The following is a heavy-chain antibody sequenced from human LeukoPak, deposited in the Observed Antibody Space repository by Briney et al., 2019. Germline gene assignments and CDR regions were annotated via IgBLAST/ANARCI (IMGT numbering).Heavy chain of an antibody. V-gene: IGHV4-39*01. D-gene: IGHD6-19*01. CDR1: GGSISSSYYY. Sequence: SETLSLTCTVSGGSISSSYYYWGWIRQPPGKGLEWIGSIYYSGSTYYNPSLKSRVTISVDTSKNQFSLKLRSVTAADTAVYYCARGYSSGWPFDYWGQGTLVTVSS. CDR3: ARGYSSGWPFDY. J-gene: IGHJ4*02. CDR2: IYYSGST.